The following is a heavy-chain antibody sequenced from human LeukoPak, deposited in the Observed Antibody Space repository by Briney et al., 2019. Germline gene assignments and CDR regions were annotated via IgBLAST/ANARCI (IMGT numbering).Heavy chain of an antibody. CDR2: ISYDGSNK. CDR1: GFTFSSYA. V-gene: IGHV3-30*04. Sequence: GGSLRLSCAASGFTFSSYAMHWVRQAPGKGLEWVAVISYDGSNKYYADSVKGRFTISRDNSKNTLYLQMNSLRAEDTAVYYCARDAVYSSSDLSYYYYMDVWGKGTTVTVSS. D-gene: IGHD6-6*01. CDR3: ARDAVYSSSDLSYYYYMDV. J-gene: IGHJ6*03.